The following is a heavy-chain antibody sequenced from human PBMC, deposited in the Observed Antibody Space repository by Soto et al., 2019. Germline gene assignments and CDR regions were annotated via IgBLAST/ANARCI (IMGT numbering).Heavy chain of an antibody. J-gene: IGHJ3*02. CDR2: INPNSGGT. CDR3: ATTTTVTTSDAFDI. CDR1: GYTFTGYY. D-gene: IGHD4-17*01. Sequence: QVQLVQSGAEVKKPGASVKVSCKASGYTFTGYYMHWVRQAPGQGLEWMGWINPNSGGTNYAQKVQGWVTMTRDTSISTAYMELSRLRSDDTAVYYCATTTTVTTSDAFDIWGQGTMVTVSS. V-gene: IGHV1-2*04.